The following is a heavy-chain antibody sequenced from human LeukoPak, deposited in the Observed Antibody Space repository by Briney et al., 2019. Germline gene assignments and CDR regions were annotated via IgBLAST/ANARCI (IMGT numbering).Heavy chain of an antibody. CDR3: ARDSSMITVPDYHYYIHV. J-gene: IGHJ6*03. D-gene: IGHD3-22*01. Sequence: GGSLRLSCEVSGFTFSRYEMNWVRQAPGKGLEWISFISGSGAPIYYADSVKGRFTISRDNAKNSLYLQMDSLRAEDTAVYYCARDSSMITVPDYHYYIHVWGKGTTVTISS. V-gene: IGHV3-48*03. CDR2: ISGSGAPI. CDR1: GFTFSRYE.